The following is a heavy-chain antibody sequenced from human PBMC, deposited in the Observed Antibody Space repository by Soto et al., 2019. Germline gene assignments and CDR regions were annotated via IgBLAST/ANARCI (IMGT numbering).Heavy chain of an antibody. CDR2: IYWDDGK. J-gene: IGHJ4*02. V-gene: IGHV2-5*02. Sequence: XGHALVNRTQTLTLTCTFSGFSLSNSGVGVAWVPQPPGKALEWLALIYWDDGKRYSPSLKTRLNITKDTAKNQVVLTLTNVDPVDTATFFCAHRTAYEISTGYYPFDYWGQGSLVTVSS. CDR1: GFSLSNSGVG. D-gene: IGHD3-9*01. CDR3: AHRTAYEISTGYYPFDY.